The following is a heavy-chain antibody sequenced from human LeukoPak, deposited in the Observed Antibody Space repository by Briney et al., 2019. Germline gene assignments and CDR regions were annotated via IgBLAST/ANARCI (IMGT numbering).Heavy chain of an antibody. CDR2: INPNSGGT. J-gene: IGHJ4*02. Sequence: GASVKVSCKASGYTFTGYYMHWVRQAPGQGLEWMGWINPNSGGTNYAQKFQGRVTMTRDTSISTACMELSRLRSDDTAVYYCARVGYDILTGYQYFDYWGQGTLVTVSS. V-gene: IGHV1-2*02. CDR3: ARVGYDILTGYQYFDY. D-gene: IGHD3-9*01. CDR1: GYTFTGYY.